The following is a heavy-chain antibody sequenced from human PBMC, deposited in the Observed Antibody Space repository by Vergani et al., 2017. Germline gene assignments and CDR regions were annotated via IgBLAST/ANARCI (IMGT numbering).Heavy chain of an antibody. CDR2: ISAYNGNT. CDR3: ARDPDIVVVPAAPYYYYYYGMDV. V-gene: IGHV1-18*04. CDR1: GYTFTSYG. J-gene: IGHJ6*02. Sequence: QVQLVQSGAEVKKPGASVKVSCKASGYTFTSYGISWVRQAPGQGLEWMGWISAYNGNTNYAQKLQCRVTMTTATSTSTAYMELRSLRSDDTAVYYCARDPDIVVVPAAPYYYYYYGMDVWGQXP. D-gene: IGHD2-2*01.